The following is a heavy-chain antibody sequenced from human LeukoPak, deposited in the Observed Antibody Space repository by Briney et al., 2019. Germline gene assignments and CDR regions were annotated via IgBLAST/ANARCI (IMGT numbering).Heavy chain of an antibody. J-gene: IGHJ4*02. CDR2: IYNTGEIT. CDR1: GGSISSYY. Sequence: SETLSLTCTVSGGSISSYYWSWIRQPPGKGLEWIGYIYNTGEITDYSPSLKSRVTITVDTSKNQFSLRLNSVTTADTAVYYCARMGAIAGASANVDFWGQGTLVTVSS. D-gene: IGHD4/OR15-4a*01. V-gene: IGHV4-59*01. CDR3: ARMGAIAGASANVDF.